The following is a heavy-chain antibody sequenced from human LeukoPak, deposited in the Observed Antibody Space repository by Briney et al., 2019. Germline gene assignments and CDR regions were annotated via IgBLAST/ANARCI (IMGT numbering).Heavy chain of an antibody. J-gene: IGHJ4*02. Sequence: GGSLRLSCAASGFTFSSYAMSWVRQAPGKGLEWVSDISVSGGSTYYADSVKGRFTISRDNSKNTLYLQMNSLRAEDTAVYYCAKRVAVAATYYYFDYWGQGTLVTVSS. D-gene: IGHD2-15*01. CDR2: ISVSGGST. CDR3: AKRVAVAATYYYFDY. V-gene: IGHV3-23*01. CDR1: GFTFSSYA.